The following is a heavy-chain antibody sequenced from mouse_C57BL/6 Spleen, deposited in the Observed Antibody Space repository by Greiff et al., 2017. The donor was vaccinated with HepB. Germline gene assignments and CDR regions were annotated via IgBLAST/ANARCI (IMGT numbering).Heavy chain of an antibody. CDR3: ARDDGYSAWFAY. D-gene: IGHD2-3*01. Sequence: VQLQQSGAELVRPGSSVKLSCKASGYTFTSYWMHWVKQRPIQGLEWIGNIDPSDSETHYNQKFKDKATLTVDKSSSTAYMQLSSLTSEDSAVYYCARDDGYSAWFAYWGQGTLVTVSA. V-gene: IGHV1-52*01. CDR2: IDPSDSET. CDR1: GYTFTSYW. J-gene: IGHJ3*01.